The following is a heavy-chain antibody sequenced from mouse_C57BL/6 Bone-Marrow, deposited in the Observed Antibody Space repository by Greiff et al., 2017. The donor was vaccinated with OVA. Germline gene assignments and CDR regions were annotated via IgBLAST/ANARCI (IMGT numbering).Heavy chain of an antibody. CDR2: IYPSDSET. Sequence: VQLQQPGAELVRPGSSVKLSCKASGYTFTSYWMDWVKQRPGQGLEWIGNIYPSDSETHYNQQFKDKATLTVDKSSSTAYMQLSSLTSEDSAVYYCARTNQYYFDYWGQGTTLTVSS. CDR3: ARTNQYYFDY. J-gene: IGHJ2*01. CDR1: GYTFTSYW. V-gene: IGHV1-61*01. D-gene: IGHD6-1*01.